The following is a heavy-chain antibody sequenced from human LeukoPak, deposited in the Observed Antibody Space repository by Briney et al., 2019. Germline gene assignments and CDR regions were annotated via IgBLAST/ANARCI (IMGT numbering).Heavy chain of an antibody. D-gene: IGHD3-3*02. J-gene: IGHJ4*02. V-gene: IGHV4-34*01. Sequence: SETLSLTCAVYGGSFSGYYWSWLRQPPGKGLEWIGEINHSGSTNYNPYLTSRVTISVDTSKNQFSLKLRSVTSAHTAVYYCPRGIRDLGQGTLVTVSS. CDR2: INHSGST. CDR3: PRGIRD. CDR1: GGSFSGYY.